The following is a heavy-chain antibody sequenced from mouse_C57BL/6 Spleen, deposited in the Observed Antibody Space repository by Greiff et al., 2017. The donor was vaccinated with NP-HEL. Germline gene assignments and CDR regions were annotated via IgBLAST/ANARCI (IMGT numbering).Heavy chain of an antibody. CDR1: GYTFTSYW. V-gene: IGHV1-64*01. CDR3: ARGGWLLLYYFDD. Sequence: QVQLQQPGAELVKPGASVKLSCKASGYTFTSYWMHWVKQRPGQGLEWIGMIHPNSGSTNYNEKFKSKATLTVDKSSSTAYMQLSSLTSEDSAVYYCARGGWLLLYYFDDWGQGTTLTVSS. J-gene: IGHJ2*01. CDR2: IHPNSGST. D-gene: IGHD2-3*01.